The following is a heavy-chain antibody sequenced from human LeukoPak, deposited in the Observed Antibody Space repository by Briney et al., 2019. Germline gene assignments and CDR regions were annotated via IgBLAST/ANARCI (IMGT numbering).Heavy chain of an antibody. CDR1: GGSISSYY. J-gene: IGHJ4*02. Sequence: SETLSLTCIVSGGSISSYYWSWIRQPPRKGLEWIGYIYYSGSTNYNPSLQSRVTISVDTSKNQFSLKLSSVTAADTAVYYCARSGYSSSPFDYWGQGTLVTVSS. CDR2: IYYSGST. D-gene: IGHD6-13*01. CDR3: ARSGYSSSPFDY. V-gene: IGHV4-59*01.